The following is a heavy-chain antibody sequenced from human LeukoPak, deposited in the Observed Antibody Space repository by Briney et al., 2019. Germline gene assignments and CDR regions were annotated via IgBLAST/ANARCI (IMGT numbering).Heavy chain of an antibody. CDR2: IFYSGST. CDR1: GFSLSTTGVG. D-gene: IGHD3-10*01. J-gene: IGHJ3*02. CDR3: AKSNGYGLVDI. Sequence: ESGPTLVKPTQTLTLTCTFSGFSLSTTGVGVAWIRQPPGKGLEWIGNIFYSGSTYYSPSLKSRVTISLDTSRNQFSLKLNSVTAADTAVYYCAKSNGYGLVDIWGQGTMVTVSS. V-gene: IGHV4-39*07.